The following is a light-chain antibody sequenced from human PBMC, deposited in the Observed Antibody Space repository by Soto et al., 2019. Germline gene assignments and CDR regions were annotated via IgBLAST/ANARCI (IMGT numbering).Light chain of an antibody. Sequence: DIQITQSPCTLSASVVDRVIITFRASQSISNWLAWYQQKPGKSPNLLIYKASSLKSGVPSRFSGSGSGKEFTLTISSLQPDDFATYYCKQYDTYWKFGQGTKVDIK. CDR3: KQYDTYWK. V-gene: IGKV1-5*03. J-gene: IGKJ1*01. CDR2: KAS. CDR1: QSISNW.